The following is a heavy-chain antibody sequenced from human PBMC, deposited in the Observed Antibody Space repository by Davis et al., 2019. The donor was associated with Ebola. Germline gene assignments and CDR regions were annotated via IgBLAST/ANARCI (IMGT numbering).Heavy chain of an antibody. Sequence: GSLRLSCAVYGGSFSGYYWSWIRQPPGKGLEWIGEINHSGSTNYNPSLKSRVTISVDTSKNQFSLKLSSVTAADTAVYYCARGAQMARFDYWGQGTLVTVSS. J-gene: IGHJ4*02. CDR3: ARGAQMARFDY. V-gene: IGHV4-34*01. D-gene: IGHD5-24*01. CDR1: GGSFSGYY. CDR2: INHSGST.